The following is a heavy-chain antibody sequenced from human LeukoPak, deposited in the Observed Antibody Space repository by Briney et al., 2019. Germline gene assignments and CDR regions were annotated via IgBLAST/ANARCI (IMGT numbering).Heavy chain of an antibody. CDR3: AKDLVRRALYFFDY. Sequence: PVGSLRLSCAASGFTFSNYEMNWVRQAPGKGLEWVSYIVGSGDNKQYADSVRGRFTISRDNAKNSLYLQMNSLRAEDTALYYCAKDLVRRALYFFDYWGQGTLVTVSS. J-gene: IGHJ4*02. D-gene: IGHD3-10*01. CDR1: GFTFSNYE. V-gene: IGHV3-48*03. CDR2: IVGSGDNK.